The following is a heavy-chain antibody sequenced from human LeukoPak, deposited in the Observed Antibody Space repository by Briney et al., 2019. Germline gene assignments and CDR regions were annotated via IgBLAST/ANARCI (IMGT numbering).Heavy chain of an antibody. V-gene: IGHV3-48*01. CDR1: GFTFSSYS. CDR2: ISSSSSTI. Sequence: GGSLRLSCAASGFTFSSYSMNWVRQAPGKGLEWVSYISSSSSTIYYADSVKGRFTISRDNAKNSLYLQMKSLRAEDTAVYYCARAASGGSCYATGGCFWFDPWGQGTLVTVPS. CDR3: ARAASGGSCYATGGCFWFDP. D-gene: IGHD2-15*01. J-gene: IGHJ5*02.